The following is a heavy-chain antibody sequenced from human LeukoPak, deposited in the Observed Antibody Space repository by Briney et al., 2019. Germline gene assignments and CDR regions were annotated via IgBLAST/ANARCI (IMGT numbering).Heavy chain of an antibody. D-gene: IGHD2-2*01. Sequence: GGSLRLSCAASGFTFSSYAMSWVRQAPGKGLEWVSAISGSGGSTYYADSVKGRFTISRDNSKNTLYLQMNSLRAEDTAVYYCAKAGVEQQRGYCSSTSCAHFYGMDVWGQGTTVTVSS. CDR1: GFTFSSYA. V-gene: IGHV3-23*01. CDR3: AKAGVEQQRGYCSSTSCAHFYGMDV. J-gene: IGHJ6*02. CDR2: ISGSGGST.